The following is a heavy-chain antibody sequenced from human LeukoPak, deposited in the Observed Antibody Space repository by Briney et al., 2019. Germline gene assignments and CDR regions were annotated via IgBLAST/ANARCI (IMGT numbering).Heavy chain of an antibody. V-gene: IGHV4-38-2*02. Sequence: PSETLSLTCTVSGHSIINSYYWGWIQQPPGKALEWIGSIYHTGSTYYNPSLKSRVTISVDTSKNQFSLKLSSLTAADTAVYYCARAVDSSGFSCFQHWGQGTLVTVSS. D-gene: IGHD3-22*01. CDR1: GHSIINSYY. CDR2: IYHTGST. CDR3: ARAVDSSGFSCFQH. J-gene: IGHJ1*01.